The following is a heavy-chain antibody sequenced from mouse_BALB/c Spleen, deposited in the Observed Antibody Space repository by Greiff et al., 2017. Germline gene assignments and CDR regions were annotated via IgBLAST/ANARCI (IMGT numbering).Heavy chain of an antibody. D-gene: IGHD2-4*01. Sequence: QVQLKQSGPELVRPGVSVNISCKGSGYTFTDYAMHWVKQSHAKSLEWIGVISTYSGNTNYNQKFKGKATMTVDKSSSTAYMELARLTSEDSAIYYCARDDYDEEGYYAMDYWGQGTSVTVSS. CDR2: ISTYSGNT. J-gene: IGHJ4*01. CDR3: ARDDYDEEGYYAMDY. CDR1: GYTFTDYA. V-gene: IGHV1-67*01.